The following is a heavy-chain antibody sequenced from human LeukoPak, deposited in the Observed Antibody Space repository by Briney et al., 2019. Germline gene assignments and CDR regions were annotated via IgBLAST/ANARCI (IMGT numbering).Heavy chain of an antibody. CDR2: IKSKTDGGTT. J-gene: IGHJ6*02. Sequence: AGSLRLSCAASGFTFSNAWMNWVRQAPGKGLEWVGRIKSKTDGGTTDYAAPVKGRFTISRDDSKNTLYLQMNSLKTEDTAVYYCTTDPVTTVTTSDYYYYYGMDVWGQGTTVTVSS. D-gene: IGHD4-17*01. CDR1: GFTFSNAW. CDR3: TTDPVTTVTTSDYYYYYGMDV. V-gene: IGHV3-15*07.